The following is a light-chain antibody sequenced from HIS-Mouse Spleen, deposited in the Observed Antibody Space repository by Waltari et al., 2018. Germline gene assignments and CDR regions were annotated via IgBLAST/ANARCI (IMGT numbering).Light chain of an antibody. J-gene: IGKJ2*01. CDR2: WAS. V-gene: IGKV4-1*01. Sequence: DIVMTQSPDSLAVSLGERATINCKSSQRVLYSSNNKNYLAWYQQKPGQPPKRLIYWASTRESGVPDRFSGSGSGTDFTLTISSLQAEDVAVYYCQQYYSTPYTFGQGTKLEIK. CDR3: QQYYSTPYT. CDR1: QRVLYSSNNKNY.